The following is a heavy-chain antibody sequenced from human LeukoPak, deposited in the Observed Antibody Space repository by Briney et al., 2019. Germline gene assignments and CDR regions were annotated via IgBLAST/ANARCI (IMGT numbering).Heavy chain of an antibody. CDR2: ISSSGSTI. D-gene: IGHD3-9*01. CDR1: GFTLSSYE. J-gene: IGHJ4*02. CDR3: ARGFPYDIQTSPGFDY. Sequence: PGGSLRLSCAASGFTLSSYEMNWVRQAPGKGLEWVSYISSSGSTIYYADSVRGRFTISRDNSKNTLYLQMNSLRAEDTAVYYCARGFPYDIQTSPGFDYWGQGTLVTVSS. V-gene: IGHV3-48*03.